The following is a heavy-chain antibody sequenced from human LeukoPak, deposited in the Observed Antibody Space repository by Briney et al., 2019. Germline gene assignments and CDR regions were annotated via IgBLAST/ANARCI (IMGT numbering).Heavy chain of an antibody. V-gene: IGHV4-59*01. D-gene: IGHD3-9*01. J-gene: IGHJ4*02. CDR2: IYYSGST. CDR3: ARGPGRGYDILTGYFDY. CDR1: GGSISSYY. Sequence: PSETLSLTCTVSGGSISSYYWSWIRQPPGKGLEWIGYIYYSGSTNYNPSLKSRVTISVDTSKNQFSLKLSSVTAADTAVYYCARGPGRGYDILTGYFDYWGQGTLVTVSS.